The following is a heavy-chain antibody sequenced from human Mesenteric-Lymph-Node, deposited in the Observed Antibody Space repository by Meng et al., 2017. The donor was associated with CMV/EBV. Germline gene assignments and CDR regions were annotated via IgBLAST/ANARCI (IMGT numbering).Heavy chain of an antibody. V-gene: IGHV1-69*05. D-gene: IGHD2-2*02. Sequence: FSSYAISWVGQDPGKGLEWMGGIIPIFGTANYAQKFQGRVTITTDESTSTAYMELSSLRSEDTAVYYCARDAPLGYCSSTSCYTHFDYWGQGTLVTVSS. CDR3: ARDAPLGYCSSTSCYTHFDY. J-gene: IGHJ4*02. CDR2: IIPIFGTA. CDR1: FSSYA.